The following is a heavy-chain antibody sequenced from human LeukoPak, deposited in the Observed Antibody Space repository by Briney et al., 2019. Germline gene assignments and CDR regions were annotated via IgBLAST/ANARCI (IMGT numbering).Heavy chain of an antibody. Sequence: SETLSLTCTVSGVSTSSAIYYWSWIRQHPGKGLEWIGYIYFSGSTYYNPSLKSRVTMSIDTSKNQFSLKLTSVTAADTAVYYCARELFLHGFDPRGQGTLVTVSS. CDR1: GVSTSSAIYY. CDR3: ARELFLHGFDP. V-gene: IGHV4-31*03. D-gene: IGHD2-21*01. J-gene: IGHJ5*02. CDR2: IYFSGST.